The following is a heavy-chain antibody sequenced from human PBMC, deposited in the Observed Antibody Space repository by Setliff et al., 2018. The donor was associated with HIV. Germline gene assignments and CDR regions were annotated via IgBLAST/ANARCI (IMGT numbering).Heavy chain of an antibody. J-gene: IGHJ6*02. V-gene: IGHV3-11*06. CDR1: GFTFSDYY. CDR3: VRGKRYAYTSGGLDV. CDR2: ISGRSSDP. Sequence: GGSLRLSCAASGFTFSDYYMGWIRQAPGKGLEWVSYISGRSSDPNYADSVKGRFTISRDNAKNSVYLQMNSLGVEDTAIYFCVRGKRYAYTSGGLDVWGQGTTVTVSS. D-gene: IGHD3-16*01.